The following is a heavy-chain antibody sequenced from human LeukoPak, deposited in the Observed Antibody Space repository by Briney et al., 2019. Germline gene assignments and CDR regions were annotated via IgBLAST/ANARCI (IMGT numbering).Heavy chain of an antibody. Sequence: SVKVSCKASGGTFSSYAISWVRQAPGQGLEWMGGIIPIFGTANYAQKFQGRVTITADESTSTAYMELSSLRSEDTAVYYCAALYCSSTSCSPFDWFDPWGQGTLVTVSS. V-gene: IGHV1-69*01. CDR3: AALYCSSTSCSPFDWFDP. J-gene: IGHJ5*02. CDR2: IIPIFGTA. CDR1: GGTFSSYA. D-gene: IGHD2-2*01.